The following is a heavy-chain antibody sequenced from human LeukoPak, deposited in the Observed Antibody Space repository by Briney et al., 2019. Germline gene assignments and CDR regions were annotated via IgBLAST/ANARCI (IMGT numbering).Heavy chain of an antibody. CDR2: ISSSSSYI. CDR3: ARDKGLRFNKVRGVSDDAFDI. CDR1: GFTFTTFT. V-gene: IGHV3-21*01. Sequence: AGGSLRLSCAASGFTFTTFTMNWVRQAPGKGLEWVSSISSSSSYIYYADSVKGRFTISRDNAKNSLYLQMNSLRAEDTAVYYCARDKGLRFNKVRGVSDDAFDIWGQGTMVTVSS. D-gene: IGHD3-10*01. J-gene: IGHJ3*02.